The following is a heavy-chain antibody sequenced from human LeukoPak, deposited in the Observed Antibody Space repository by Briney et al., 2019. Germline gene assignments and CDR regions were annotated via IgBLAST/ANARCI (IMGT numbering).Heavy chain of an antibody. J-gene: IGHJ3*02. V-gene: IGHV3-43*02. CDR3: AKDVLFFDYSDGSGKGALDI. Sequence: GGSLRLSCAASGFTFDDYAMHWVRQVPGRRLEWVSLISGDGLSTYYADSVKRRLTISRDNSKNSLYLQMNSLRTEDTALYYCAKDVLFFDYSDGSGKGALDIWGQGTVVTVSS. CDR1: GFTFDDYA. CDR2: ISGDGLST. D-gene: IGHD3-22*01.